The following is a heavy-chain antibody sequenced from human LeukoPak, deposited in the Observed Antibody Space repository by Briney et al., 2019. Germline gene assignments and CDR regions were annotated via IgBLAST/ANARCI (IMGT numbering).Heavy chain of an antibody. CDR3: ARLWSTSCKGGSCPHQPNY. CDR1: GGSISSSAYH. J-gene: IGHJ4*02. CDR2: INYGGNT. Sequence: SETLSLTCTVSGGSISSSAYHWGWIRQPPGKGLEWIGTINYGGNTYYNLSLKSRVIIFLDTSKNQFSLKLSSVTAADTAVYYCARLWSTSCKGGSCPHQPNYWGQGTRVAVPS. V-gene: IGHV4-39*01. D-gene: IGHD2-15*01.